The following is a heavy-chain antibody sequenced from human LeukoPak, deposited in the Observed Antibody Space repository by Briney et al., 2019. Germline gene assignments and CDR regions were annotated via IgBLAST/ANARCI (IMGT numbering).Heavy chain of an antibody. Sequence: SETLSLTCTVSGGSISSSSYYWGWIRQPPGKGLEWIGSIYYSGSTYYNPSLKSRVTISVDTSKNQFSLKLSSVTAADTAVYYCASFIVVVPAAIVPHGYYFDYWGQGTLVTVSS. V-gene: IGHV4-39*01. CDR2: IYYSGST. D-gene: IGHD2-2*01. J-gene: IGHJ4*02. CDR1: GGSISSSSYY. CDR3: ASFIVVVPAAIVPHGYYFDY.